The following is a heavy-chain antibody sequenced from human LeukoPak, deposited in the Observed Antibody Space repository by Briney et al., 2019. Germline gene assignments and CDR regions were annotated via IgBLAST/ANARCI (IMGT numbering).Heavy chain of an antibody. J-gene: IGHJ6*03. D-gene: IGHD5-12*01. Sequence: ASVKVSCKASGYTFTSYGISWVRQAPGQGLEWMGWISAYNGNTNYAQKLQGRVTMTTDTSTSTAYMELRSLRSDDTAVYYCARRRATTHYYYYMDVWGKGTTVTVSS. CDR2: ISAYNGNT. CDR3: ARRRATTHYYYYMDV. V-gene: IGHV1-18*01. CDR1: GYTFTSYG.